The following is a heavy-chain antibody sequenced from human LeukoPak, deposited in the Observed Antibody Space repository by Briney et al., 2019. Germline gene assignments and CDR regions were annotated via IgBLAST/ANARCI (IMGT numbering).Heavy chain of an antibody. CDR2: IHSDGSIT. Sequence: QPGGSLRLSCAASGFTFSSYWMHWVRHAPGKGLVWVSRIHSDGSITTYTDSVKGRFSISRDNAKNTLYLLMNSLRAEDTAVYFCAREIGDQLDYWGQGILVTVSS. CDR3: AREIGDQLDY. J-gene: IGHJ4*02. D-gene: IGHD2/OR15-2a*01. V-gene: IGHV3-74*01. CDR1: GFTFSSYW.